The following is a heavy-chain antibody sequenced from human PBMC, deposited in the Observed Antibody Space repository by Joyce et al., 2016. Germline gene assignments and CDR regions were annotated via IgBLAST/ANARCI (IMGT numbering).Heavy chain of an antibody. V-gene: IGHV3-23*01. Sequence: EVQLLESGGGLVQPGGSLRLSCAASGFTFSQFAMNWVRQGPGKGLGWVSTISGSGGTTYYADSVTGRFTISRDNSKNTLSLQMNNLGAGDTATYYCAKDINSGYYAIGYFDHWGQGTLVTVSS. CDR1: GFTFSQFA. CDR2: ISGSGGTT. CDR3: AKDINSGYYAIGYFDH. D-gene: IGHD5-12*01. J-gene: IGHJ4*02.